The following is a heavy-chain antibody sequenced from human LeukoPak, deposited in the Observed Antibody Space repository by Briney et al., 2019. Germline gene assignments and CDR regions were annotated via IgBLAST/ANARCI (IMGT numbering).Heavy chain of an antibody. CDR2: ISGSGGST. J-gene: IGHJ4*02. D-gene: IGHD3-22*01. CDR1: GFTFSSYA. CDR3: AKDPATYYYDSSGRDHFDY. Sequence: PGGSLRLSCAASGFTFSSYAMSWVRQAPGKGLEWVSAISGSGGSTYYADSVKGRFTISRDNSKNTPYLQMNSLRAEDTAVYYCAKDPATYYYDSSGRDHFDYWGQGTLVTVSS. V-gene: IGHV3-23*01.